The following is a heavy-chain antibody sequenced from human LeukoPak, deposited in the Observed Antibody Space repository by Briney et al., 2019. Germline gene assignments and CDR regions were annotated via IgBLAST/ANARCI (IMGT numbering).Heavy chain of an antibody. Sequence: GGSLRLSCAASGFTFSNYAMSWVRQAPGKGLEWVSSITASSTAIYSADSVKGRFTISRDNAKNFLYLQMNSLRAEDTAVYYCARTYYDITGYNPYFDYWGQGILVTVSS. CDR3: ARTYYDITGYNPYFDY. J-gene: IGHJ4*02. V-gene: IGHV3-21*01. CDR1: GFTFSNYA. D-gene: IGHD3-9*01. CDR2: ITASSTAI.